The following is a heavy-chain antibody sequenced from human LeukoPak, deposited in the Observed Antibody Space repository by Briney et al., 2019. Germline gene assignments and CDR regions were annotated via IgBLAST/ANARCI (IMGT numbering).Heavy chain of an antibody. J-gene: IGHJ6*03. CDR2: INPNSGGT. D-gene: IGHD3-22*01. CDR3: ARSYYYDSSGYYPYYYYYYMDV. CDR1: GYTFTGYY. Sequence: ASVKVSCKASGYTFTGYYMHWVRQAPGQGLEWMGWINPNSGGTNYAQKFQGRVTMTRDTSISTAYMELSRLRSEDTAVYYCARSYYYDSSGYYPYYYYYYMDVWGKGTTVTISS. V-gene: IGHV1-2*02.